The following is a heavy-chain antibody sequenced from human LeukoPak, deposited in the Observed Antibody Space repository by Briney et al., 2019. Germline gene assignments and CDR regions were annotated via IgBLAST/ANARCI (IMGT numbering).Heavy chain of an antibody. CDR1: GFSLSNYW. D-gene: IGHD7-27*01. J-gene: IGHJ4*02. CDR2: IKQDGSEK. CDR3: ARGVWAPFDS. Sequence: GGSLRLSCAASGFSLSNYWMNRVRQAPGKGLEWVANIKQDGSEKNYVDSVKGRFSISRDNAKNSLILQMNSLRDEDTAVYYCARGVWAPFDSWGQGTLVSVSS. V-gene: IGHV3-7*01.